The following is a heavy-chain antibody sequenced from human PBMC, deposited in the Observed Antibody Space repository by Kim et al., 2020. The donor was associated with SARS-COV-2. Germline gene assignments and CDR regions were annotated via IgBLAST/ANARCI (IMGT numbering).Heavy chain of an antibody. CDR2: TYYRSRWFY. D-gene: IGHD6-13*01. CDR3: ARDAPGSSYFDY. Sequence: SQTLSLTCAISGDTVSSNSGVWNWIRQSPSRGLEWLGRTYYRSRWFYDYEVSVKSRITINPDTSQNQFSLHLNSVTPEDTAVYFCARDAPGSSYFDYWGQGTLVTVSS. J-gene: IGHJ4*02. V-gene: IGHV6-1*01. CDR1: GDTVSSNSGV.